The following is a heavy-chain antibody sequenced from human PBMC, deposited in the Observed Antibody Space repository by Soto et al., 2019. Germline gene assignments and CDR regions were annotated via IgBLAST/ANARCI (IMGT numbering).Heavy chain of an antibody. V-gene: IGHV3-21*06. J-gene: IGHJ4*02. CDR1: GFSFRSYY. CDR2: ISPSSSFL. CDR3: ARVGTDYGSGSPYYSDS. Sequence: GGSLRFSCAAPGFSFRSYYMNWVRQAPGRGLEWVSSISPSSSFLSYADSLKGRFTISRDNAKSSVHLQMNSLRAEDTAVYYCARVGTDYGSGSPYYSDSWGQGILVTVSS. D-gene: IGHD3-10*01.